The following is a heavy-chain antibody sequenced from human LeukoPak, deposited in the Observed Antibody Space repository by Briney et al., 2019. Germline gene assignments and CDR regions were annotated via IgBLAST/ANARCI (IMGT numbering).Heavy chain of an antibody. V-gene: IGHV4-31*03. Sequence: SETLSLTCTVSGGSISSGGYYWSWIRQHPGKGPEWIGYIYYSGSTSYNPSLKSRVTISVDTSKNQFSLKLTSVTAADTAVYYCARVYSGYDYFDYWGQGTLVTVSS. J-gene: IGHJ4*02. D-gene: IGHD5-12*01. CDR2: IYYSGST. CDR3: ARVYSGYDYFDY. CDR1: GGSISSGGYY.